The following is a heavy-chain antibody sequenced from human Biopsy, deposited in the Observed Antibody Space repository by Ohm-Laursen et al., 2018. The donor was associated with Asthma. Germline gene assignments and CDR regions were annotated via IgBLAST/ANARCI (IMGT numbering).Heavy chain of an antibody. Sequence: SDTLSLTCPVSGGSISNSNYYWGWIRQSPGKGLEWIGSLHYSGSPYYTFYNPSLESRVTISLDASKNEFSLRLTYVTAADTAVYYCARTTYGHDGFDPWGQGTLVTVSS. CDR2: LHYSGSPYYT. V-gene: IGHV4-39*01. D-gene: IGHD4-17*01. CDR3: ARTTYGHDGFDP. CDR1: GGSISNSNYY. J-gene: IGHJ5*02.